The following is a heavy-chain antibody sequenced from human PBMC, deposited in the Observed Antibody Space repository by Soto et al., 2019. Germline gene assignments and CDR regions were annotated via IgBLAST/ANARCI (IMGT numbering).Heavy chain of an antibody. CDR3: ARGGYYDSSGSRNYYYYGMNV. CDR1: GYTFTSYD. D-gene: IGHD3-22*01. V-gene: IGHV1-8*01. Sequence: ASVKVSCKASGYTFTSYDINWVRQATGQGLEWMGWMNPNSGNTGYAQKFQGRVTMTRNTSISTAYMELSSLRADDTAMYYCARGGYYDSSGSRNYYYYGMNVWGQGTTVTVSS. J-gene: IGHJ6*02. CDR2: MNPNSGNT.